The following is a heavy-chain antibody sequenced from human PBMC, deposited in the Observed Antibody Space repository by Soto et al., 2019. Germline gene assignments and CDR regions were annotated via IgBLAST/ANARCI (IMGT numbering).Heavy chain of an antibody. D-gene: IGHD3-22*01. CDR2: IYYSGST. CDR1: GGSISSSSYY. CDR3: AGRNYYDSSGYYYFDY. Sequence: SETLSLTCTVSGGSISSSSYYWGWIRQPPGKGLEWIGSIYYSGSTYYNPSLKSRVTISVDTSKNQFSLKLSSVTAADTAVYYCAGRNYYDSSGYYYFDYWGQGTLVTVSS. V-gene: IGHV4-39*01. J-gene: IGHJ4*02.